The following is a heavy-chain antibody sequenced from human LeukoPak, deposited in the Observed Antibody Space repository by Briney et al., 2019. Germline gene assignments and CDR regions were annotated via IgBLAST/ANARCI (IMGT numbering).Heavy chain of an antibody. CDR1: GGSFSSYY. Sequence: SETLSLTCTVSGGSFSSYYWSWIRQPAGKGLEWIGRIYTSGSTNYNPSLKSRVTLSVDTSKNQFSLKFSSVTTADTAVYYCARDSYNWNDVLNFDYWGQGTLVTVSS. CDR2: IYTSGST. CDR3: ARDSYNWNDVLNFDY. J-gene: IGHJ4*02. V-gene: IGHV4-4*07. D-gene: IGHD1-1*01.